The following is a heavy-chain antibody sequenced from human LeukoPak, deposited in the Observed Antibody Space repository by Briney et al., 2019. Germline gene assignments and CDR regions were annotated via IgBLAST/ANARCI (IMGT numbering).Heavy chain of an antibody. D-gene: IGHD3-22*01. V-gene: IGHV4-38-2*02. CDR1: GYSLSSGYY. CDR3: AXDRGXXXPGGXYYDSXSXXAFDY. CDR2: IYXSXST. J-gene: IGHJ4*02. Sequence: SEILSLTCTVSGYSLSSGYYWGWIRPPPGKGLEWIGSIYXSXSTXYNPSLKSRVTISIHTSKNQFSLKRSSVTAADTSVSYCAXDRGXXXPGGXYYDSXSXXAFDYWGRGTLVTVSS.